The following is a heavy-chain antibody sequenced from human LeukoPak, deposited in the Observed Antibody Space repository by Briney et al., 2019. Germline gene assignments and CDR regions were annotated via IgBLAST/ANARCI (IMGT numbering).Heavy chain of an antibody. CDR3: VKGGYCSSTSCYARGFPNYYYYYGMDV. Sequence: GGSLRLSCSASGFTFSSYAMHWVRQAPGKGLEYVSAISSNGGSTYYADSVKGRFTISRDNSMNTLYLQMSSLRAEDTAVYYCVKGGYCSSTSCYARGFPNYYYYYGMDVWGKGTTVTVSS. CDR1: GFTFSSYA. J-gene: IGHJ6*04. D-gene: IGHD2-2*01. CDR2: ISSNGGST. V-gene: IGHV3-64D*06.